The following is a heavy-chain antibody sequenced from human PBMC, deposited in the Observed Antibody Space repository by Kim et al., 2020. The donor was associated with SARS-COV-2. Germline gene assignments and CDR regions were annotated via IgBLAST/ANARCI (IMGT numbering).Heavy chain of an antibody. V-gene: IGHV3-30-3*01. Sequence: GGSLRLSCAASGFTFSSYAMHWVRQAPGKGLEWVAVISYDGSNKYYADSVKGRFTISRDNSKNTLYLQMNSLRAEDTAVYYCARGELPPDYWGQGTLVTVSS. D-gene: IGHD1-26*01. J-gene: IGHJ4*02. CDR2: ISYDGSNK. CDR3: ARGELPPDY. CDR1: GFTFSSYA.